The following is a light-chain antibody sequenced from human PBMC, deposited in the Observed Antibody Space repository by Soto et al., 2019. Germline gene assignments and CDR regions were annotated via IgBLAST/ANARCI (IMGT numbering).Light chain of an antibody. CDR2: GAS. V-gene: IGKV3-20*01. CDR1: QSVSSSY. CDR3: QQFGSSFYT. J-gene: IGKJ2*01. Sequence: LVLTQSPGTLSLSPGERATLSCRASQSVSSSYLAWYQQKPGQAPRLLIYGASRRATGIPDRFSGSGSGTDFTLTISRLEPEDFAVYYCQQFGSSFYTFGQGTKVDIK.